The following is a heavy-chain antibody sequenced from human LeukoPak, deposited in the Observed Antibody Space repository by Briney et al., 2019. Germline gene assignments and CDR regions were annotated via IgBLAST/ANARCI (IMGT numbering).Heavy chain of an antibody. D-gene: IGHD2-15*01. V-gene: IGHV3-74*01. Sequence: GGPLKPSCAASGFTSSSYWMHWVPRAQGEGRLWSSRINSDGSNTNYADSVKGRFTISRDNAKNTLYLQMNSLRADDTAVYYCARDICSGIGCYPRAPFDYWGQGTLVTVSS. J-gene: IGHJ4*02. CDR3: ARDICSGIGCYPRAPFDY. CDR2: INSDGSNT. CDR1: GFTSSSYW.